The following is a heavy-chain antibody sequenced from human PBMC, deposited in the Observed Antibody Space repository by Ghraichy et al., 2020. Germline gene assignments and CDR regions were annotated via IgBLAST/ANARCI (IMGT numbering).Heavy chain of an antibody. CDR3: AKDRVGATLPDDY. V-gene: IGHV3-23*01. J-gene: IGHJ4*02. D-gene: IGHD1-26*01. CDR2: ISGSGGST. Sequence: GESLNISCAASGFTFSSYAMSWVRQAPGKGLEWVSAISGSGGSTYYADSVKGRFTISRDNSKNTLYLQMNSLRAEDTAVYYCAKDRVGATLPDDYWGQGTLVTVSS. CDR1: GFTFSSYA.